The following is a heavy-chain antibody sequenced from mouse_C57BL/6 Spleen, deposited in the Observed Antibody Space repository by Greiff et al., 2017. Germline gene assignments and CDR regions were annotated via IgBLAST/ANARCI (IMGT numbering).Heavy chain of an antibody. CDR2: ISYDGSN. J-gene: IGHJ2*01. V-gene: IGHV3-6*01. Sequence: EVQLVESGPGLVKPSQSLSLTCSVTGYSITSGYYWNWIRQFPGNKLEWMGYISYDGSNNYNPSLKNRISITRDTSKNQFFLKLNSVTTEDTATYYCAREGITTVVATGYFDYWGQGTTLTVSS. D-gene: IGHD1-1*01. CDR3: AREGITTVVATGYFDY. CDR1: GYSITSGYY.